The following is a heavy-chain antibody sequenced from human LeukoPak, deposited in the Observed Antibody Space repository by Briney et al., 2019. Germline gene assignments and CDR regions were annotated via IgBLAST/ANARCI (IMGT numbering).Heavy chain of an antibody. Sequence: GGSLRLSCEASGLTFSNYWMHWVRQAPGKGLMWVSQISTDGSQTFYADSVKGRFTISRDNAKNTLFLQMDSLRPEDTAVYYCVRSLRSADFWGQGTLVTVSS. V-gene: IGHV3-74*01. CDR3: VRSLRSADF. CDR2: ISTDGSQT. CDR1: GLTFSNYW. J-gene: IGHJ4*02.